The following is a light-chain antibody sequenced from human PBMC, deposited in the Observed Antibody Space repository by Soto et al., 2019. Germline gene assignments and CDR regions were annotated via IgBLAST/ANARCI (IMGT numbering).Light chain of an antibody. CDR2: KGS. Sequence: DVVMTQSPLFLPVTLGQPASISCRSSESLVFSDGNTYLTWLHQRPGQSPTRLIYKGSKRGSGVPDRFSGRGSGTDFTLKISRVEAEDVGLYYCVQGTHWPRTFGQGTKVEIK. CDR1: ESLVFSDGNTY. V-gene: IGKV2-30*01. J-gene: IGKJ1*01. CDR3: VQGTHWPRT.